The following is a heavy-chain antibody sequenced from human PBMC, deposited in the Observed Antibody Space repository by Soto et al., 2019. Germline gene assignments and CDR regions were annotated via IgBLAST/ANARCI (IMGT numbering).Heavy chain of an antibody. J-gene: IGHJ6*02. CDR1: GFTFSIYA. D-gene: IGHD2-2*01. Sequence: EVQLLESGGGLVQPGGSLRLSCAASGFTFSIYAMSWVRQAPGKGLEWVSVISGSGGRTYYADSVKGRFTMSRDNSKNTLYLQMNSLRAEDTAVYYCAKEVVVESAGRSHYYYYGLEVWGQGTTVTVSS. CDR2: ISGSGGRT. V-gene: IGHV3-23*01. CDR3: AKEVVVESAGRSHYYYYGLEV.